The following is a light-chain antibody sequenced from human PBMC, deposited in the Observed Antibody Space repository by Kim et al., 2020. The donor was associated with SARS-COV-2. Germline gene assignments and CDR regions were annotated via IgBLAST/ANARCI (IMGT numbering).Light chain of an antibody. J-gene: IGLJ2*01. CDR1: SSDVGAYNY. V-gene: IGLV2-8*01. CDR3: SSYAGSNNWV. Sequence: QSALTQPPSASGSPGQSVTISCTGTSSDVGAYNYVSWYQQHPGKAPKLMTYEVNKRPSGVPDRFSGSKSGNTASLTVSGLQAEDEADYYCSSYAGSNNWVFGEGTQLTVL. CDR2: EVN.